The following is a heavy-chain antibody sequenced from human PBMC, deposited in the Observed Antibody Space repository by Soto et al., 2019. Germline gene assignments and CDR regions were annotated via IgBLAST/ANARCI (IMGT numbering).Heavy chain of an antibody. Sequence: PSETLSLTCTVSGRSLNSGDYHWAWIRQPPGKGLEWIGFIYYTGNTYYNPSLKSRVVLSVDMSKNQFSMKLSSVTAADTAVYYCARDLDTGAYYYYGKDFWSQGTTVTVSS. CDR1: GRSLNSGDYH. D-gene: IGHD2-2*02. J-gene: IGHJ6*02. CDR2: IYYTGNT. CDR3: ARDLDTGAYYYYGKDF. V-gene: IGHV4-30-4*08.